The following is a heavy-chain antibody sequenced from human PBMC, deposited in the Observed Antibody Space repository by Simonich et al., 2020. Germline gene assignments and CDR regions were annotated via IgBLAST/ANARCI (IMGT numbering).Heavy chain of an antibody. CDR1: GFTFRGYA. CDR3: ARDLGSSYYFDY. V-gene: IGHV3-30*07. Sequence: GGGVVQPGRSLSLSFAASGFTFRGYAMNWVRQAPGKGLGWVAVISYDGSNKYYADSVKGRFTISRDNSKNTLYLQMNSLRAEDTAVYYCARDLGSSYYFDYWGQGTLVTVSS. D-gene: IGHD6-6*01. J-gene: IGHJ4*02. CDR2: ISYDGSNK.